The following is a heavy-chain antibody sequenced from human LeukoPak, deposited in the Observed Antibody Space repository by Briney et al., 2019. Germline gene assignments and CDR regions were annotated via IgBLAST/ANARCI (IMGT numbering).Heavy chain of an antibody. J-gene: IGHJ4*02. CDR2: FDPENGEI. CDR3: AAIAAAGTLDY. Sequence: ASVKVSCKVSGYTLSELAMHWVRQTPGKGLEWMGGFDPENGEIIYAKNFQGRVTMTEDPSTDTAYMDLSNLRSDDTAVYYSAAIAAAGTLDYWGQGTQVSVSS. D-gene: IGHD6-25*01. V-gene: IGHV1-24*01. CDR1: GYTLSELA.